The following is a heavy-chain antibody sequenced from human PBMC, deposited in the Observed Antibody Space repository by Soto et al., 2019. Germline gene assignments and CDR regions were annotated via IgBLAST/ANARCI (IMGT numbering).Heavy chain of an antibody. J-gene: IGHJ6*02. V-gene: IGHV3-33*01. CDR2: IWYDGSNK. Sequence: GGSLRVSCAASGFTFSSYGMHWVRQAPGKGLEWVAVIWYDGSNKYYADSVKGRFTISRDNSKNTLYLQMNSLRAEDTAVYYCARDWTNSSSWYVTYYYYYGMDVWGQGTTVTVSS. CDR1: GFTFSSYG. D-gene: IGHD6-13*01. CDR3: ARDWTNSSSWYVTYYYYYGMDV.